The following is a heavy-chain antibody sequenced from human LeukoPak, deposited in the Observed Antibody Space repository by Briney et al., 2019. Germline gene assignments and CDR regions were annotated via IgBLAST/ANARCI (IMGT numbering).Heavy chain of an antibody. Sequence: PGGSLRLSCAASGFTFSNYNMSWVRQAPGKGLEWVINIRPDGGEKYFVDSVKGRFTISRDNAKNSLYLQMNSLRAEDTAVYYCARDLSGPSVYWGQGTLVTVSS. CDR3: ARDLSGPSVY. CDR1: GFTFSNYN. V-gene: IGHV3-7*01. CDR2: IRPDGGEK. J-gene: IGHJ4*02. D-gene: IGHD2-15*01.